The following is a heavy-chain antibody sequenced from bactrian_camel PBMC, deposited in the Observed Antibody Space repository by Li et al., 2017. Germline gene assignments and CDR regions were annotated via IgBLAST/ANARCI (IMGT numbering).Heavy chain of an antibody. D-gene: IGHD3*01. J-gene: IGHJ6*01. CDR2: IGGDYKT. V-gene: IGHV3S60*01. Sequence: HVQLVESGGGSVQAGGSLNLSCVVSDYTFKDCGMAWYRKAPGKEREFVSSIGGDYKTQYTDSVKGRFTISHDKAKATLHLQMNSLKPEDTAIYFCARHHERGRGSCSLDDYDFGYWGGGTQVTVS. CDR3: ARHHERGRGSCSLDDYDFGY. CDR1: DYTFKDCG.